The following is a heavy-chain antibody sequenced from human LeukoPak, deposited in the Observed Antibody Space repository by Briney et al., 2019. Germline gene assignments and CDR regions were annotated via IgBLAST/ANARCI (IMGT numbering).Heavy chain of an antibody. CDR1: GGSINTSPCY. J-gene: IGHJ6*03. CDR2: IYYSGST. V-gene: IGHV4-39*01. Sequence: PSETLSLTCTVSGGSINTSPCYWGWIRQPPGKGLEWIGSIYYSGSTYYNPSLESRGTMSVDTSKNQFSLKLSSVTATDTAVYYCARHGRGSPRDYYYYLMDVWGKGTTVTVSS. CDR3: ARHGRGSPRDYYYYLMDV.